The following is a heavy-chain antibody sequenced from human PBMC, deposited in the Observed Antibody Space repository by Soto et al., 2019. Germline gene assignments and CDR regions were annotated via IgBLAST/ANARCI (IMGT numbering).Heavy chain of an antibody. V-gene: IGHV4-59*01. CDR2: IYYSGST. D-gene: IGHD6-19*01. CDR1: GGSISSYY. J-gene: IGHJ3*02. Sequence: TLSLTCTVSGGSISSYYWSWIRQPPGKGLEWIADIYYSGSTNYSPSLKSRVTISVDTSKNQFSLNLSSVTAADTAVYFCATYVPDKLAVAGTSDAFDIWGQGTMVTV. CDR3: ATYVPDKLAVAGTSDAFDI.